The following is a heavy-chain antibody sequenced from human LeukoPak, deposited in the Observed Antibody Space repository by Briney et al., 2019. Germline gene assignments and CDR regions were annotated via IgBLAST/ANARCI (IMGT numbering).Heavy chain of an antibody. J-gene: IGHJ4*02. Sequence: QPGGSLRLSCAVSGFSFSSFWMSWVRQAPGRGLEWVANIHPEGNEKYHVESVKGRFTISRGNTKNLLFLQMNGLRVEDTAVYYCARGDDSSGDHWGQGTLVTVSS. V-gene: IGHV3-7*04. D-gene: IGHD1-1*01. CDR2: IHPEGNEK. CDR3: ARGDDSSGDH. CDR1: GFSFSSFW.